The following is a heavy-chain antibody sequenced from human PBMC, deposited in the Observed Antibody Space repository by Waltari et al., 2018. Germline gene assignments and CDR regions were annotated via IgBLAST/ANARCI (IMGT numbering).Heavy chain of an antibody. D-gene: IGHD6-13*01. V-gene: IGHV3-21*01. Sequence: EVQLVESGGGLVQPGGSLRLSCAASGFTFSSYWMSWVRQAPGKGLEWVSSISSSSSYIYYADSVKGRFTISRDNAKNSLYLQMNSLRAEDTAVYYCARVQADPGSWLPYFDLWGRGTLVTVSS. CDR2: ISSSSSYI. CDR3: ARVQADPGSWLPYFDL. J-gene: IGHJ2*01. CDR1: GFTFSSYW.